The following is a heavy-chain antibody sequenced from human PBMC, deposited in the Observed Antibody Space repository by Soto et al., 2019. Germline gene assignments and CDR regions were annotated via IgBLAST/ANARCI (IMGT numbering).Heavy chain of an antibody. V-gene: IGHV3-64D*08. Sequence: PGGSLRLSCSASGFMFSSYAMYWVRQVPGKGLEYVSALNNNGGSTFYAESVRGRFTISRDNAKNTLYLQMDSLRAEDTAVYYCAKVRPLRDCTSTSCLGVFDIWGQRTMVTVSS. D-gene: IGHD2-2*01. J-gene: IGHJ3*02. CDR1: GFMFSSYA. CDR3: AKVRPLRDCTSTSCLGVFDI. CDR2: LNNNGGST.